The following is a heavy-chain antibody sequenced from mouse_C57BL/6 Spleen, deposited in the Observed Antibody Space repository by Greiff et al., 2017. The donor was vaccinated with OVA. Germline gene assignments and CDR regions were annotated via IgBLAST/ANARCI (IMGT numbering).Heavy chain of an antibody. D-gene: IGHD1-1*01. V-gene: IGHV5-17*01. J-gene: IGHJ2*01. CDR1: GFTFSDYG. CDR3: ARTSYYGSGKGYFDY. CDR2: ISSGSSTI. Sequence: EVMLVESGGGLVKPGGSLKLSCAASGFTFSDYGMHWVRQAPEKGLEWVAYISSGSSTIYYADTVKGRFTISRDNAKNTLFLQMTSLRSEDTAMYYCARTSYYGSGKGYFDYWGQGTTLTVSS.